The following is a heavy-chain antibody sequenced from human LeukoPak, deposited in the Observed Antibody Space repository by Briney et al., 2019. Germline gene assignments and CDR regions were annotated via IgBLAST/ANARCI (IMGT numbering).Heavy chain of an antibody. CDR3: ARERQWLDIFDY. D-gene: IGHD6-19*01. CDR2: INPNSGGT. J-gene: IGHJ4*02. CDR1: GYMFTGYY. Sequence: ASVKVSCKASGYMFTGYYMHWVRQAPGQGLEWMGWINPNSGGTNYAQKFQGRVTMTRDTSISTAYMELSRLRSDDTAVYYCARERQWLDIFDYWGQGTLVTVSS. V-gene: IGHV1-2*02.